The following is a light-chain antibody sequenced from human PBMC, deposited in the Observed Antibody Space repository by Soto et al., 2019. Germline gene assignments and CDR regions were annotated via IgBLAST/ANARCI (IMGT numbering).Light chain of an antibody. V-gene: IGKV1-9*01. CDR1: QGISSY. Sequence: DIQLTQSPSFLSASVGDRVTITCRASQGISSYLAWYQQKPGKAPKLLIYAASTLLSGVPSRFSGSGSGTEFSLTISNLQPEDFATYYCQHLNSYPLTFGGGTKVDIK. J-gene: IGKJ4*01. CDR3: QHLNSYPLT. CDR2: AAS.